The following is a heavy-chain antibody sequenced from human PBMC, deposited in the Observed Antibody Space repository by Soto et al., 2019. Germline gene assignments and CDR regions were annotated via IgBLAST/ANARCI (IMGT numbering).Heavy chain of an antibody. CDR1: GYTFSSYA. D-gene: IGHD3-22*01. J-gene: IGHJ5*02. CDR2: ISAYTFNT. Sequence: QVPLVQSGAEVKKPGASVKISCKASGYTFSSYAINWVRQAPGQGLEWMGRISAYTFNTDNAQKFQGRVTMTADTSKTTAYMELRSVRSDDTAVYYCGRGGYYYDNSGYTPRDPWGQGTLVSVSS. V-gene: IGHV1-18*01. CDR3: GRGGYYYDNSGYTPRDP.